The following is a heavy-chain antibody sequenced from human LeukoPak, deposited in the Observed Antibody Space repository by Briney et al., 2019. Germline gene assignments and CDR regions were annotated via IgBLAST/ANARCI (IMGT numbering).Heavy chain of an antibody. CDR1: GGSISSYY. J-gene: IGHJ3*02. CDR2: IYYSGST. Sequence: SETLSLTCTVSGGSISSYYWSWIRQPPGKGLEWIGYIYYSGSTNYNPSLKSRVTISVDTSKNQFSLKLSSATAADTAAYYCARHVVSYYTDAFDIWGQGTMVTVSP. V-gene: IGHV4-59*08. D-gene: IGHD1-26*01. CDR3: ARHVVSYYTDAFDI.